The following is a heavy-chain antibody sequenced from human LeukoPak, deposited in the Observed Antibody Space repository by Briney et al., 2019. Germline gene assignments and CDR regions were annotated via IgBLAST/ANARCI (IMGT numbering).Heavy chain of an antibody. CDR3: ARGITIFGVVTPNWFDP. V-gene: IGHV1-2*02. D-gene: IGHD3-3*01. CDR2: INPNSGGT. Sequence: ASVKVSCKASGYTFTGYYMQWVRQAPGQGLEWMGWINPNSGGTNYAQKFQGRVTMTRDTSISTAYMELSRLRSDDTAVYYCARGITIFGVVTPNWFDPWGQGTLVTVSS. J-gene: IGHJ5*02. CDR1: GYTFTGYY.